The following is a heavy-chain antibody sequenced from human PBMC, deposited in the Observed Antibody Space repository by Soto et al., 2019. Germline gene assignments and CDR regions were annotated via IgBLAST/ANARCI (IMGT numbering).Heavy chain of an antibody. CDR2: ISGSGGST. J-gene: IGHJ4*02. Sequence: EVQLLESGGGLVQPGGSLRLSCAASGFTFSSYAMSWVRQAPGKGLEWVSAISGSGGSTYYADSVKGRFTISRDNSKNTLYLQMNSLRAEDTAVYYCAKDYGYCSGGSCYPIYFDYWGQGTLVTVSS. V-gene: IGHV3-23*01. D-gene: IGHD2-15*01. CDR3: AKDYGYCSGGSCYPIYFDY. CDR1: GFTFSSYA.